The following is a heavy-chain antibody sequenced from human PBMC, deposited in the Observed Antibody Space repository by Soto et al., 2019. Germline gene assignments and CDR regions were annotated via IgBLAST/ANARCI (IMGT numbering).Heavy chain of an antibody. CDR1: GGSISSGGYS. J-gene: IGHJ4*02. CDR3: ARGPDCGCDCYSYCLDS. D-gene: IGHD2-21*02. CDR2: IYHSGST. Sequence: QLQLQESGSGLVKPSQTLSLTCAVSGGSISSGGYSWSWIRQPPGKGLEWIGYIYHSGSTYYNPSLKSRVTITLDRSKNQFSPKLSSVTAADTAVYYCARGPDCGCDCYSYCLDSWGQGTLVTVSS. V-gene: IGHV4-30-2*01.